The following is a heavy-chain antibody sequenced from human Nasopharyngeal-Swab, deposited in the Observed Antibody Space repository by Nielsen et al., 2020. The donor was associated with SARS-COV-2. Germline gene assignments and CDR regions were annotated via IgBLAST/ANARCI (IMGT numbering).Heavy chain of an antibody. CDR1: GFTVSAFG. D-gene: IGHD5-24*01. Sequence: GGSLRLSCAASGFTVSAFGMHWVRQAPGEVLEWVAHISYDGHTQYYSDSVTGRFTISRDNAKNSLYLQMNSLRDEDTAVYYCARDREARMDVWGQGTTVTVSS. CDR3: ARDREARMDV. CDR2: ISYDGHTQ. J-gene: IGHJ6*02. V-gene: IGHV3-33*05.